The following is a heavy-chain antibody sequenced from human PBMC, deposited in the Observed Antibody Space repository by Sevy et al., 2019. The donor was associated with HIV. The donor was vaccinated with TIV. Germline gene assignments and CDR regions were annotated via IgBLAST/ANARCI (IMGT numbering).Heavy chain of an antibody. CDR3: ARRGGSYLDYYYYYGMDV. D-gene: IGHD1-26*01. CDR2: IYYSGST. Sequence: SETLSLTCTVSGGSISSSSYYWGWIRQPPGKGLEWIGSIYYSGSTYYNPSLKSRVTISVDTSKNQFSLKLSSVTAADTAVYYCARRGGSYLDYYYYYGMDVWGQGTTVTVSS. V-gene: IGHV4-39*01. J-gene: IGHJ6*02. CDR1: GGSISSSSYY.